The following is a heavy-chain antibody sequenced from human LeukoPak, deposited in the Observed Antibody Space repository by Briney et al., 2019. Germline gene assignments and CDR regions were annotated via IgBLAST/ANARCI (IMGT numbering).Heavy chain of an antibody. CDR1: EFTFSSYA. Sequence: GGSLRLSCAASEFTFSSYAMHWVRQAPGKGLEWVAVISYDGSNKYYADSVKGRFTISRDNSKNTLYLQMNSLRAEDTAVYYCARDLGDAFDIWGQGTMVTVSS. J-gene: IGHJ3*02. V-gene: IGHV3-30-3*01. CDR2: ISYDGSNK. CDR3: ARDLGDAFDI.